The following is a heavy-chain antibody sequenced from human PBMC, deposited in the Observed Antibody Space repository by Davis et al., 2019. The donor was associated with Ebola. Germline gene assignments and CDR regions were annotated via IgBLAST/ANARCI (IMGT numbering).Heavy chain of an antibody. J-gene: IGHJ5*02. Sequence: MPSETLSLTCAVSGGSISSSGYSWSWIRQPPGKGLVWIVYIYHSGSTYYNPSLKSRVTISVDRSKNQFSLKLSSVTPEDTAVYYCAGSGSYGNNWFDPWGQGTLVTVSS. V-gene: IGHV4-30-2*01. D-gene: IGHD3-10*01. CDR1: GGSISSSGYS. CDR3: AGSGSYGNNWFDP. CDR2: IYHSGST.